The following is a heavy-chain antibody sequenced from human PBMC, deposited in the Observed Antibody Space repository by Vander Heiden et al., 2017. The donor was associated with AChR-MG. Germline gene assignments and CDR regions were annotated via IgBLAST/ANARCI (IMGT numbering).Heavy chain of an antibody. V-gene: IGHV3-33*01. J-gene: IGHJ4*02. Sequence: QVQVVESGAGLVQPGRSLRLPCAATGFTFSNYPMHWVRQAPGKGMEWVAVIWYDGSKKYYADSVKGRFTISRDNSKNTLYLQMNSLRADDTAVYYCAASIAAAVSLLDYWGQGTLVTVSS. CDR1: GFTFSNYP. CDR3: AASIAAAVSLLDY. CDR2: IWYDGSKK. D-gene: IGHD6-25*01.